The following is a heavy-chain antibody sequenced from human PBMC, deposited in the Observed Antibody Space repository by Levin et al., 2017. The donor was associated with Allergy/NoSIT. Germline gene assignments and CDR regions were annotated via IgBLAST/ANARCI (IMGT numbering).Heavy chain of an antibody. CDR1: GGSISSSNW. Sequence: SETLSLTCAVSGGSISSSNWWSWVRQPPGKGLEWVGEIYHSGSTNYNPSLKSRVTISVDKSKNQFSLKLSSVTAADTAVYYCARDLGIAARDELGYWGQGTLVTVSS. J-gene: IGHJ4*02. V-gene: IGHV4-4*02. D-gene: IGHD6-6*01. CDR2: IYHSGST. CDR3: ARDLGIAARDELGY.